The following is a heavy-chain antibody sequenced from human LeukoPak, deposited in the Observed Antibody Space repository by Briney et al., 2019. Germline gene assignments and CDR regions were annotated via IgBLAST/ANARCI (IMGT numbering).Heavy chain of an antibody. CDR3: ARVVSVAGTRHIAVGVFGY. CDR2: MSPNSGNT. CDR1: GYTFTSYD. D-gene: IGHD6-19*01. V-gene: IGHV1-8*01. Sequence: PVASVKVSCKASGYTFTSYDINWVRQPTGQALEWMGRMSPNSGNTGYAQKFQGRVTITRNTSISTAYMELSSLRSEDTAVYYCARVVSVAGTRHIAVGVFGYWGQGTLVTVSS. J-gene: IGHJ4*02.